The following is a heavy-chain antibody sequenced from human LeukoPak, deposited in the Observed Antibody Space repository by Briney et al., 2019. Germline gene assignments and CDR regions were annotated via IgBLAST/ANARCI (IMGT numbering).Heavy chain of an antibody. Sequence: GGSLRLSCAASGFTFSNYALSWVRQAPGKGLEWVSLISGSGVNIYYADTVKGRFAISRDNSKDTLYLQMDRLRAEDTAVYYCAKGCASDCPYFHNWGGETLVTVFS. D-gene: IGHD2-21*02. CDR3: AKGCASDCPYFHN. V-gene: IGHV3-23*01. CDR1: GFTFSNYA. CDR2: ISGSGVNI. J-gene: IGHJ4*01.